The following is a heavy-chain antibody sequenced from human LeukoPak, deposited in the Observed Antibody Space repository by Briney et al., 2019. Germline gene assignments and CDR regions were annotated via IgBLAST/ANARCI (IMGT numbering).Heavy chain of an antibody. Sequence: SETLSLTCAVYGGSFSGYYWSWIRQPPGKGLEWIGEINHSGSTNYNPSLKSRVTISVDTSKNQFSLKLSSVTAADTAVYYCARDLNASGWFDPWGQGTLVTVSS. CDR2: INHSGST. J-gene: IGHJ5*02. CDR3: ARDLNASGWFDP. V-gene: IGHV4-34*01. CDR1: GGSFSGYY.